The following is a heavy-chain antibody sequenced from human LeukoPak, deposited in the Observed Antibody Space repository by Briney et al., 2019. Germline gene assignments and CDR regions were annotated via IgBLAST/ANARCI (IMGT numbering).Heavy chain of an antibody. J-gene: IGHJ6*04. CDR3: AGDVRYYYGSGSYNGYYYGMDV. CDR1: GYTFTSYG. Sequence: ASVKVSCKASGYTFTSYGISWVRQAPGQGLEWMGWISAYNGNTNYAQKLQGRVTMTTDASTSTAYMELRSLRSDDTAVYYRAGDVRYYYGSGSYNGYYYGMDVWGKGTTVTVSS. CDR2: ISAYNGNT. V-gene: IGHV1-18*04. D-gene: IGHD3-10*01.